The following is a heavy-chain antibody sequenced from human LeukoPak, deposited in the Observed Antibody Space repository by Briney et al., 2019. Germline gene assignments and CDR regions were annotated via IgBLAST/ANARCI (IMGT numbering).Heavy chain of an antibody. D-gene: IGHD2-21*02. CDR3: ARGLVVTGYYGLDV. CDR2: IRPDGSSS. Sequence: PGVSLTLSCAASVLPFSSYWEHWVRQAPGKGLVWVSRIRPDGSSSSNADSVKGRFTISRDSAKNTLYLQMNSLRAEDTAVYYCARGLVVTGYYGLDVWGQGTTVTVSS. J-gene: IGHJ6*02. V-gene: IGHV3-74*01. CDR1: VLPFSSYW.